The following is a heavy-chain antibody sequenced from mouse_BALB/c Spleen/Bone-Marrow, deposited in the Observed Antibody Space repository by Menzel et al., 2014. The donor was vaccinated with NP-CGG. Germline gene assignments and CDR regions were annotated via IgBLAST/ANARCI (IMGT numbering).Heavy chain of an antibody. V-gene: IGHV1-19*01. CDR1: GYTFTDYY. J-gene: IGHJ2*01. CDR3: ARGIYYGNYFDC. CDR2: VNPYNGGT. D-gene: IGHD2-1*01. Sequence: VQLQQSGPELEKPGASVKMSCKASGYTFTDYYMDWVKQSHGESFEWIGRVNPYNGGTSYNQKFKGKATLTVDKSSSTAYMELNSLTSEDSAVYYCARGIYYGNYFDCPRRGTPLPVSS.